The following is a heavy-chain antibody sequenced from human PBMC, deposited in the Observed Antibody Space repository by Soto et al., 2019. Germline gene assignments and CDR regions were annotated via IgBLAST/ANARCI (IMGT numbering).Heavy chain of an antibody. CDR1: GYCFTSYY. CDR2: INPSGGST. D-gene: IGHD2-21*02. V-gene: IGHV1-46*01. J-gene: IGHJ3*02. CDR3: ARALTSHDAFDI. Sequence: ASVKVSCKAGGYCFTSYYMHWVRQAPGQALEWMGIINPSGGSTSYAQKFQGRVTMTRDTSTSTVYMELSSLRSEDTAVYYCARALTSHDAFDIWGQGTMVTVSS.